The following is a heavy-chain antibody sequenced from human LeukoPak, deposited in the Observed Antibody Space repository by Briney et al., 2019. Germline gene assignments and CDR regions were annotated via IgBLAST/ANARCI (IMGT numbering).Heavy chain of an antibody. Sequence: GGSLKLSCAASGFTFSGSAMHWVRQASGKGLEWVGRIRSKANSYATAYAASVKGRFTISRDDSKNTAYLQMNSLKTEDTAVYYCTRDLGYCSGGSCYELGFDPWGQGTLVTVSS. CDR3: TRDLGYCSGGSCYELGFDP. J-gene: IGHJ5*02. CDR2: IRSKANSYAT. CDR1: GFTFSGSA. D-gene: IGHD2-15*01. V-gene: IGHV3-73*01.